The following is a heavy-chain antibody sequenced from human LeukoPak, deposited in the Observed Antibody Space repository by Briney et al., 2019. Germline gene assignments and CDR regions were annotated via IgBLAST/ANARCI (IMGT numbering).Heavy chain of an antibody. D-gene: IGHD2-2*01. J-gene: IGHJ4*02. Sequence: GGTLRLSCAASGFTFSSYAMSWVRQAPGKGLEWVSAISGSGGSTYYADSVKGRFTISRDNSKNTLYLQMNSLRAEDTAVYYCAKGVVPAAYRYYFDYWGQGTLVTVSS. CDR1: GFTFSSYA. CDR3: AKGVVPAAYRYYFDY. CDR2: ISGSGGST. V-gene: IGHV3-23*01.